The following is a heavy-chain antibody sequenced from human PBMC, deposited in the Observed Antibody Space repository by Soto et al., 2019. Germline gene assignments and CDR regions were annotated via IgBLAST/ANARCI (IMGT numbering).Heavy chain of an antibody. V-gene: IGHV1-69*13. CDR2: IIPIFGTA. D-gene: IGHD4-17*01. CDR3: ARVNARWLQSQSASYFDY. Sequence: ASVKVSCKASGGAFSSYAISWVRQAPGQGLEWMGGIIPIFGTANYAQKFQGRVTITADESTSTAYMELSSLRSEDTAVYYCARVNARWLQSQSASYFDYWGQGTLVTVCS. CDR1: GGAFSSYA. J-gene: IGHJ4*02.